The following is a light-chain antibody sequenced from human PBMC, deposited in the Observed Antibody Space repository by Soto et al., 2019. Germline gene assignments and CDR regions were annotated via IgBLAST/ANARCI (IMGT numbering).Light chain of an antibody. CDR1: QTISSW. CDR2: DAS. J-gene: IGKJ1*01. CDR3: QQYYGAPWA. V-gene: IGKV1-5*01. Sequence: DIQMTQSPSTLSGSVGDRVTITCRASQTISSWLAWYQQKPGRAPKLLIYDASNLEAGVPSRFRGSGSGTDFTFTISRLQPEDIATYYCQQYYGAPWAFGQGTKVDIK.